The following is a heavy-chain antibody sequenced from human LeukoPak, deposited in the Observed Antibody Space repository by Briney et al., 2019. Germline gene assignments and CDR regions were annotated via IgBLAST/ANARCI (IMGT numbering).Heavy chain of an antibody. CDR3: ARDMGLGFDY. CDR2: ISASPFST. D-gene: IGHD3-10*01. Sequence: GGSLRLSCAASGFTFSSYSMSWVRQAPGKGLEWVSSISASPFSTYYAYSVKGRFTISRDNSKNTLYLQMNTLRAEDTAVYYCARDMGLGFDYWGQGTLVTVSS. CDR1: GFTFSSYS. J-gene: IGHJ4*02. V-gene: IGHV3-23*01.